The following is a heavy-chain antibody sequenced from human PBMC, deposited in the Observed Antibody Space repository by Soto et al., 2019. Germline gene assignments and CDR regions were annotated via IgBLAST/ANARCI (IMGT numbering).Heavy chain of an antibody. CDR2: IYYSGST. Sequence: KTSETLSLTCTVSGGSISSYYWSWIRQPPGKGLEWIGYIYYSGSTNYNPSLRSRVTISVDTSKNQFSLKLSSVTAADTAVYYCAREGDSSSWTNWFDPWGQGTLVTVSS. D-gene: IGHD6-13*01. J-gene: IGHJ5*02. CDR3: AREGDSSSWTNWFDP. CDR1: GGSISSYY. V-gene: IGHV4-59*01.